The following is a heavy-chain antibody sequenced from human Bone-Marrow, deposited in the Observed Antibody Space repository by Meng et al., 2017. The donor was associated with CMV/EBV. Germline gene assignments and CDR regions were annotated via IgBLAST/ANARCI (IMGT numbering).Heavy chain of an antibody. CDR2: IYYSGST. CDR3: ARGHGLGLEAVDI. D-gene: IGHD6-19*01. CDR1: GGSISSSSYY. Sequence: SETLSLTCNVSGGSISSSSYYWGWIRQPPGKGLEWIGSIYYSGSTYYTPSLKNRVTISVDTSKNPFSLKLSSVTAADTAVYYGARGHGLGLEAVDIWGQGTMVTVSS. V-gene: IGHV4-39*07. J-gene: IGHJ3*02.